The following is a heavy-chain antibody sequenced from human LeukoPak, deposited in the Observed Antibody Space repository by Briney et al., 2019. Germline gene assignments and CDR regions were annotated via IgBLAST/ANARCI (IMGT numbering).Heavy chain of an antibody. D-gene: IGHD3-10*02. J-gene: IGHJ5*02. CDR3: ARGFFVRGNPGSWFDP. CDR1: GASITSGDYS. V-gene: IGHV4-30-2*01. Sequence: SQTLSLTCAVSGASITSGDYSWNWMRQPPGKGLEWIGYIYHTGNTYYNPPLKSRVTISVDRSKNQFSLKLSSVTAADTAVYYCARGFFVRGNPGSWFDPWGQGTLVTVSS. CDR2: IYHTGNT.